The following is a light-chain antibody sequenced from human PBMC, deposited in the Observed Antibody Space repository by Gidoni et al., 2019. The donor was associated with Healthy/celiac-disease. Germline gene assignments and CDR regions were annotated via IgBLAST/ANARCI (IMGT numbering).Light chain of an antibody. J-gene: IGKJ4*01. CDR3: QQLNSYPPKLT. CDR2: ASS. Sequence: IQLTQSPSSLSESVGARVTITCRASQGLSSYLAWYQQKPGKAPKLLIYASSTLQSGVPSRFSGSGSGTDFTLTISSLQPEDFATYFCQQLNSYPPKLTFGGGTKVEIK. V-gene: IGKV1-9*01. CDR1: QGLSSY.